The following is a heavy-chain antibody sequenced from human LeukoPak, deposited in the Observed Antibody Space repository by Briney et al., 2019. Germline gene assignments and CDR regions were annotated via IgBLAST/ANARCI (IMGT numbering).Heavy chain of an antibody. J-gene: IGHJ4*02. V-gene: IGHV1-2*02. CDR2: INPYSGGT. Sequence: ASVKVSCKASGYTFTYNFIHWVRQAPGQGLEWMAWINPYSGGTKYADKFVGRVTLSRDMSTSTVYMELSSLRSEDTAVYYCARSLTQWGWLGYYFDYWGQGTLVTVSS. D-gene: IGHD5-24*01. CDR3: ARSLTQWGWLGYYFDY. CDR1: GYTFTYNF.